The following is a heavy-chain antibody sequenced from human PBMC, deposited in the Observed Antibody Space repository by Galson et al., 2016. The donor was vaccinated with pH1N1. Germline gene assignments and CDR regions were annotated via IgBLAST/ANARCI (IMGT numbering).Heavy chain of an antibody. CDR1: GFSFGSHW. CDR2: INQDGNGK. J-gene: IGHJ4*02. CDR3: ARKYSGLAS. D-gene: IGHD5-18*01. V-gene: IGHV3-7*04. Sequence: SLRLSCAASGFSFGSHWMTWVRQAAGKGLEWVANINQDGNGKYYVDSVKGRFTISRDNAQNSLYLQIDNLRVDDTAVYYCARKYSGLASWGQGTLVTVSS.